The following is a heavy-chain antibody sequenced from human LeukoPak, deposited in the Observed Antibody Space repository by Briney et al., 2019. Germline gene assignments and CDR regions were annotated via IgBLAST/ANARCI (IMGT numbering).Heavy chain of an antibody. CDR3: ARDFMVRGLYYYYMDV. J-gene: IGHJ6*03. CDR2: IYYSGST. D-gene: IGHD3-10*01. Sequence: SETLSFTCTVSGGSISSSSYYWGWIRQPPGKGLEWIGSIYYSGSTYYNPSLKSRVTISVDTSKNQFSLKLSSVTAADTAVYYCARDFMVRGLYYYYMDVWGKGTTVTVSS. CDR1: GGSISSSSYY. V-gene: IGHV4-39*07.